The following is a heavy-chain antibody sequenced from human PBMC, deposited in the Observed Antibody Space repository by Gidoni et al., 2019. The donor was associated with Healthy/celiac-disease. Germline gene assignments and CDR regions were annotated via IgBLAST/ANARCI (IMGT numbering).Heavy chain of an antibody. D-gene: IGHD2-2*01. V-gene: IGHV4-61*02. J-gene: IGHJ6*02. CDR1: GGSISSGSYY. CDR2: IYTSGST. CDR3: ARDPYCSSTSCPPGYYYYGMDV. Sequence: QVQLQESGPGLVKPSQTLSLTCTVSGGSISSGSYYWSWIRQPAGKGLEWIGRIYTSGSTNYNPSLKSRVTISVDTSKNQFSLKLSSVTAADTAVYYCARDPYCSSTSCPPGYYYYGMDVWGQGTTVTVSS.